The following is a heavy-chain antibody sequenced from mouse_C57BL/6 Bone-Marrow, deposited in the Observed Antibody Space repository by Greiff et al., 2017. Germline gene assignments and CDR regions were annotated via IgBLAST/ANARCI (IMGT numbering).Heavy chain of an antibody. CDR1: GFTFSSYT. CDR3: ARLYYDYDEIAY. J-gene: IGHJ3*01. D-gene: IGHD2-4*01. CDR2: ISGGGGNT. V-gene: IGHV5-9*01. Sequence: EVKLMESGGGSVKPGGSLKLSCAASGFTFSSYTMSWVRQTPEKRLEWVATISGGGGNTYYPDSVKGRFTISRDNAKNTLYLQMSSLRSEDTAWYYCARLYYDYDEIAYWGQGTLVTVSA.